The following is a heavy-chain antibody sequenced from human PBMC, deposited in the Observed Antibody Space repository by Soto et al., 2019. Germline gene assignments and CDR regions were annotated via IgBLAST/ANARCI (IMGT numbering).Heavy chain of an antibody. J-gene: IGHJ4*02. V-gene: IGHV1-69*12. CDR1: GGTFSSYA. D-gene: IGHD3-22*01. CDR2: VIPLFGTA. Sequence: QVQLVQSGAEVKKPGSSVKVSCKASGGTFSSYALSWVRQAPGQGLEWMGGVIPLFGTATYAQKFQGRVTITADESTSTDYMELRSLRSEYTAVYYCAATFPDSSGYYYKGWGQGTLVTVSS. CDR3: AATFPDSSGYYYKG.